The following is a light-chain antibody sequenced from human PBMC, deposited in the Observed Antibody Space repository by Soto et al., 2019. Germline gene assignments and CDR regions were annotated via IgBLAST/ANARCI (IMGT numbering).Light chain of an antibody. Sequence: QSVLTQPASVSGSPGQSITISCTGTSSDVGAYNYVSWYQQHPGKVPKLMIYEVSNRPSGVSNRFSGSKSGNTASLTISGLQAEDEGDYYCSSYTSGSTWVFGGGTKVTVL. CDR2: EVS. V-gene: IGLV2-14*01. J-gene: IGLJ3*02. CDR3: SSYTSGSTWV. CDR1: SSDVGAYNY.